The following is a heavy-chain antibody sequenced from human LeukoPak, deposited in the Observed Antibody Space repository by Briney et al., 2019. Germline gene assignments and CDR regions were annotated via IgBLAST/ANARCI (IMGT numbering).Heavy chain of an antibody. V-gene: IGHV3-21*04. CDR3: ARDQSGGGFDY. J-gene: IGHJ4*02. Sequence: GGSLRLSCAASGFTFSSYGMNWVRQAPGKGLEWVSSITSSSSYIYYADSVKGRFTISRDNAKNSLYLQMNRLRAEDTAVYYCARDQSGGGFDYWGQGTLVTVSS. CDR2: ITSSSSYI. CDR1: GFTFSSYG. D-gene: IGHD3-16*01.